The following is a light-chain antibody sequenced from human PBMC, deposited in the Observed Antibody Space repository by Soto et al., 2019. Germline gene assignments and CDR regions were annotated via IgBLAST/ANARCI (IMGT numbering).Light chain of an antibody. CDR1: SSDVGSYYP. CDR3: CSYAGDTTFFV. CDR2: EVN. V-gene: IGLV2-23*02. Sequence: QSALTQPASMSGSPGQSITISCTGTSSDVGSYYPVSWFQQHPGKAPKLIIYEVNKRPSGGSDRFSGSKSGNTASLTISGLQAADEAEYYCCSYAGDTTFFVFGTGTKLTVL. J-gene: IGLJ1*01.